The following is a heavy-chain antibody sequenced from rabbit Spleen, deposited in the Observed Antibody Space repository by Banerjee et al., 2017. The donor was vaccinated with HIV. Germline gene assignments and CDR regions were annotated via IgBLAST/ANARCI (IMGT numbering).Heavy chain of an antibody. CDR2: IYTGSGST. D-gene: IGHD4-2*01. J-gene: IGHJ4*01. CDR1: GFDFSSNA. Sequence: QQQLVESGGGPVQPEGSLTLTCTASGFDFSSNAMCWVRQAPGKGLEWIGCIYTGSGSTYYASWAKGRFTISKASSTTVTLQMTSLTIADTATYFCARDAGGRDIYVPDYFNLWGPGTLVTVS. V-gene: IGHV1S45*01. CDR3: ARDAGGRDIYVPDYFNL.